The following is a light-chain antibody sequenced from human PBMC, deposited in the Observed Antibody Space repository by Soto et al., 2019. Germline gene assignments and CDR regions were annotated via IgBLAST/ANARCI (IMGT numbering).Light chain of an antibody. V-gene: IGKV3-11*01. CDR2: DAS. CDR3: QQSSNWIT. CDR1: QSVSTY. Sequence: EIVLTQSPATLSLSPGNTATLSCRASQSVSTYLTWYQQKPGQAPRLLIYDASNRATVIPARFSGSGSGTDFTLTISTLEPEDFAVYYCQQSSNWITFGQGTGLEIE. J-gene: IGKJ5*01.